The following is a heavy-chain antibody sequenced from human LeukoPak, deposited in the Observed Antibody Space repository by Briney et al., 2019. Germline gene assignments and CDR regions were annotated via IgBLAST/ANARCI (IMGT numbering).Heavy chain of an antibody. CDR1: GGSISSYY. J-gene: IGHJ6*02. Sequence: SETLSLTCTVSGGSISSYYWSWIRQPPGKGLEWIGYIYYSGSTNYNPSLKSRVTISVDTSKNQFSLKLSSVTAADTAVYYCARDGISLGYYYYGMDVWGQGTTVTVSS. D-gene: IGHD2-2*01. CDR2: IYYSGST. CDR3: ARDGISLGYYYYGMDV. V-gene: IGHV4-59*01.